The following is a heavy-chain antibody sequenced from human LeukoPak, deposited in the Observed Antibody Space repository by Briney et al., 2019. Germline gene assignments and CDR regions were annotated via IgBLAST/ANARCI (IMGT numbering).Heavy chain of an antibody. Sequence: GGSLRLSCAASGFTFSNYAMPWVRQAPGKGLEWAAVIWYDGSNKFYADSAKGRFTVSRANSKNTLYLQMNSLRAEDTAVFYCARQSPLDLYFDYWGQGTLVTVSS. CDR3: ARQSPLDLYFDY. V-gene: IGHV3-33*01. J-gene: IGHJ4*02. D-gene: IGHD1-1*01. CDR2: IWYDGSNK. CDR1: GFTFSNYA.